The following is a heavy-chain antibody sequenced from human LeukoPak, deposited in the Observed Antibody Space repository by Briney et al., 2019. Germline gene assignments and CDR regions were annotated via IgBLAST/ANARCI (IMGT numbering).Heavy chain of an antibody. CDR2: INHSGST. J-gene: IGHJ4*02. V-gene: IGHV4-34*01. CDR3: ARARNDILAGYYSFDY. CDR1: GGSFSGYY. D-gene: IGHD3-9*01. Sequence: PSETLSLTCAVYGGSFSGYYWSWIRQPPGKGLEWIGEINHSGSTNYNPSLKSRVTISGDKSKNQFSLKLSSVTAADTAIYFCARARNDILAGYYSFDYWGQGTLVTVSS.